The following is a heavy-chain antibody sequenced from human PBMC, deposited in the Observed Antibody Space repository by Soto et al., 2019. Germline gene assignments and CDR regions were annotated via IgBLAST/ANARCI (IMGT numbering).Heavy chain of an antibody. Sequence: QVQLVQSGAEVKKPGSSVKVSCKASGGTFSSYTISCVRHDPGQGLEWIGRIIPIIGIANYAQKFQGRVTITAAKSKSTAYMELSSLRSEDTAVYYCARDGGYSWFDPWGQGTLVTVSS. D-gene: IGHD1-26*01. J-gene: IGHJ5*02. V-gene: IGHV1-69*08. CDR1: GGTFSSYT. CDR3: ARDGGYSWFDP. CDR2: IIPIIGIA.